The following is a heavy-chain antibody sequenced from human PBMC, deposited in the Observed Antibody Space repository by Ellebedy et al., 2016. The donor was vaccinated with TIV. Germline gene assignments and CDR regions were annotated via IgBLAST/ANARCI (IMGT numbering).Heavy chain of an antibody. V-gene: IGHV3-11*01. CDR2: IILSVNTM. J-gene: IGHJ4*02. CDR3: AIHTTMAYLFDY. Sequence: PGGSLRLSCLASGFIFSDYSMSWVRQAPGKGLGWVSRIILSVNTMYYAASVQGRFTISRDNAKNSLFLQMNNLRAEDTAVCFCAIHTTMAYLFDYWGQGALVTVSS. D-gene: IGHD1-1*01. CDR1: GFIFSDYS.